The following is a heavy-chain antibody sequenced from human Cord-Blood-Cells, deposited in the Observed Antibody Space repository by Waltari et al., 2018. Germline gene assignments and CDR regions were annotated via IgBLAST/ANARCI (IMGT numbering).Heavy chain of an antibody. CDR1: GGPISSSNC. D-gene: IGHD4-17*01. V-gene: IGHV4-4*02. CDR3: ARMTTVTYFDY. Sequence: QVQLQESGPGLGKPSGTLSLTCAVSGGPISSSNCWSSVRQPPGKGLEWIGEIYHSGSTNYNPSLKRRVTISVDKSKNQFSLKLSSVTAADTAVYYCARMTTVTYFDYWGQGTLVTVSS. J-gene: IGHJ4*02. CDR2: IYHSGST.